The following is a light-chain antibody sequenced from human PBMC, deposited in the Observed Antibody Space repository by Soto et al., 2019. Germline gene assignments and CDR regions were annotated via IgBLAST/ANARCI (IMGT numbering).Light chain of an antibody. CDR2: YDS. Sequence: SYELTQPPSVSVAPGKTARITCGGNNIGSKSVHWYQQKPGQAPVLVIYYDSDRPSGIPERISGSNSGNTATLTISRVEAGDEADYYCQVWDSSSDHPVVVFGGGTKLTVL. V-gene: IGLV3-21*04. CDR3: QVWDSSSDHPVVV. J-gene: IGLJ2*01. CDR1: NIGSKS.